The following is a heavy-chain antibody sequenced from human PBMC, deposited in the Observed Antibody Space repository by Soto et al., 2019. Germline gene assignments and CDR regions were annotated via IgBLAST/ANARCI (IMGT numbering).Heavy chain of an antibody. J-gene: IGHJ6*02. V-gene: IGHV1-69*01. CDR1: GGTFSSYA. D-gene: IGHD6-13*01. CDR2: IIPIFGTA. CDR3: ASPRGSSWLGGMDV. Sequence: QVQLVQSGAEVKKPGSSVKVSCTASGGTFSSYAISWVRQAPGQGLEWMGGIIPIFGTANYAQKFQGRVTITADESTSTAYMELSSLRSEDTAVYYCASPRGSSWLGGMDVWGQGTTVTVSS.